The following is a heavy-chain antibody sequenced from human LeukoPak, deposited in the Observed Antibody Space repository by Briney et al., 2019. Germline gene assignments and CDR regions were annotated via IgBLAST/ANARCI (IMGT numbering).Heavy chain of an antibody. D-gene: IGHD4-17*01. CDR1: GGTFSSYA. V-gene: IGHV1-69*13. J-gene: IGHJ5*02. CDR2: IIPIFGTA. Sequence: GASVKVSCKASGGTFSSYAISWVRQAPGQGLEWMGGIIPIFGTANYAQKFQGRVTITADESTSTAYMELSSLRSEDTAVYYCARSLGGYGDPGNWSDPWGQGTLVTVSS. CDR3: ARSLGGYGDPGNWSDP.